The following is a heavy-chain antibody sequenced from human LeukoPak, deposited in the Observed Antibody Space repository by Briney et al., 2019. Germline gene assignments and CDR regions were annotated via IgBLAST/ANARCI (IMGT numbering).Heavy chain of an antibody. Sequence: SVKVSCKASGGTFSNYAISWVRQAPGQGLEWMGGIMPIFDTADYAQKFQGRITTTADESTSTVYMELSSLRSEDTAVYYCAREEERIAIFGVTNSRFDYWGQGTLVTVSS. CDR2: IMPIFDTA. J-gene: IGHJ4*02. D-gene: IGHD3-3*01. V-gene: IGHV1-69*13. CDR3: AREEERIAIFGVTNSRFDY. CDR1: GGTFSNYA.